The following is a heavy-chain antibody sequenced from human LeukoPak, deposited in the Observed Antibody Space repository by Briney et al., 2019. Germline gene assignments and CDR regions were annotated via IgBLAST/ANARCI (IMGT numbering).Heavy chain of an antibody. J-gene: IGHJ4*02. Sequence: ASVKVSCKASGYTFTSYYMHWVRQAPGQGLEWVGIINPSGGSTSYAQKFRGRVTMTRDTSTSTVYMELSSLRSEDTAVYYCASWGYGSGVKGRYFDYWGQGTLVTVSS. CDR2: INPSGGST. CDR1: GYTFTSYY. CDR3: ASWGYGSGVKGRYFDY. D-gene: IGHD3-10*01. V-gene: IGHV1-46*01.